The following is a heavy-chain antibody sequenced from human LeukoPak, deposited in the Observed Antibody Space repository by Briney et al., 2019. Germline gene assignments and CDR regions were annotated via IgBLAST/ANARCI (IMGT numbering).Heavy chain of an antibody. CDR3: ARVGYDFWSGYYKNAFDI. CDR2: INHSGST. V-gene: IGHV4-34*01. D-gene: IGHD3-3*01. Sequence: PSETLSLTCAVYGGSFSGYYWSWIRQPPGKGLEWIGEINHSGSTNYNPSLKSRVTISVDTSKNQFSLKLCSVTAADTAVYYCARVGYDFWSGYYKNAFDIWGQGTMVTVSS. J-gene: IGHJ3*02. CDR1: GGSFSGYY.